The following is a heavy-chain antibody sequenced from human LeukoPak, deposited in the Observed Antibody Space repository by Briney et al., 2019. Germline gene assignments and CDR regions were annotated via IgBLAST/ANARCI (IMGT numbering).Heavy chain of an antibody. J-gene: IGHJ5*01. V-gene: IGHV3-30*18. CDR2: ISFDGSNK. Sequence: GGSLRLSCAASGXTFSSYGMHWVRQAPGKGLEWVAVISFDGSNKYCSDSVKGRFTISRDNSKNTLYLQMNGLRAEDTAVYYCAKDPIPGRIAAAGTGWFDYWGQGTLVTVSS. CDR3: AKDPIPGRIAAAGTGWFDY. D-gene: IGHD6-13*01. CDR1: GXTFSSYG.